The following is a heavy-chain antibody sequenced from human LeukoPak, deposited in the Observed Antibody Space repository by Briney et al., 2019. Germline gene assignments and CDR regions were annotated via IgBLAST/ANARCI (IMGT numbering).Heavy chain of an antibody. CDR2: ISAYNGNT. J-gene: IGHJ5*02. CDR1: GYTFTSYG. CDR3: ARIVGVFGGGPDNWFDP. V-gene: IGHV1-18*01. D-gene: IGHD1-26*01. Sequence: ASVKVSCKASGYTFTSYGISWVRQAPGQGLEWMGWISAYNGNTNYAQKLQGRVTMTTDTSTSTAYMELRSLRSDDTAVYYCARIVGVFGGGPDNWFDPWGQGTLVTVSS.